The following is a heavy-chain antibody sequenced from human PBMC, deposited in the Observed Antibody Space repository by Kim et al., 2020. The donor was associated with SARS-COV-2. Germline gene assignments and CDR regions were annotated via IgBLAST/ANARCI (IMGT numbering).Heavy chain of an antibody. CDR1: GFTFSSYA. CDR3: GKVLPGSGWWS. Sequence: GGSLRLSCAASGFTFSSYAMNWVRQAPGKGLEWVSAISGSGDSTNYADSVKGRFTISRDNSKNTLYLQMNSLRAEDTAVYYCGKVLPGSGWWSWGQGTLVSLSS. CDR2: ISGSGDST. V-gene: IGHV3-23*01. D-gene: IGHD6-19*01. J-gene: IGHJ5*02.